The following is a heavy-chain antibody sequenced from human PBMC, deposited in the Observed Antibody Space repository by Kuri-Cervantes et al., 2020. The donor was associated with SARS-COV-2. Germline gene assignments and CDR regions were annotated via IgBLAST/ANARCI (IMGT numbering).Heavy chain of an antibody. J-gene: IGHJ2*01. CDR1: GFTFSSYS. CDR2: ISSSSSYK. D-gene: IGHD3-3*01. CDR3: AREDITIFGVVKEYFDL. Sequence: GESLKISCAASGFTFSSYSLNWVRQAPEKGLEWVSYISSSSSYKYYADSVKGRFTISRDKTKNSLFLQMNSLRAEDTAVYYCAREDITIFGVVKEYFDLWGRGTLVTVSS. V-gene: IGHV3-21*01.